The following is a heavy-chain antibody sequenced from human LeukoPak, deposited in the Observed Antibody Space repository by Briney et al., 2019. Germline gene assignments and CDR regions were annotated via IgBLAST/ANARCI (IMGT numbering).Heavy chain of an antibody. CDR3: ARRHGGSGWYYFDY. J-gene: IGHJ4*02. CDR1: GGPISSYY. Sequence: SETLSLTCTVSGGPISSYYWSWIRQSPGKGLEWIGYIHYSGSTNYNPSLKSRVTISVDTSNNQFSLKLSSVTAADTAVYYCARRHGGSGWYYFDYWGQGTLVTVSS. D-gene: IGHD6-19*01. V-gene: IGHV4-59*08. CDR2: IHYSGST.